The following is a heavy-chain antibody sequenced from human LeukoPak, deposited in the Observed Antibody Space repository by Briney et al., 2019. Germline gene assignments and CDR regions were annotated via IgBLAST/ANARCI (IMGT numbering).Heavy chain of an antibody. J-gene: IGHJ4*02. CDR3: ARETSHCGGDCYDY. Sequence: GGSLRLSCTASGFILSDYEINWVRQAPGKGLEWVSYINTGSSSIYYADSLKGRFTISRDDAKNSVYLQLSSLRAEDTALYYCARETSHCGGDCYDYWGQGTLVTVSS. CDR2: INTGSSSI. V-gene: IGHV3-48*03. D-gene: IGHD2-21*01. CDR1: GFILSDYE.